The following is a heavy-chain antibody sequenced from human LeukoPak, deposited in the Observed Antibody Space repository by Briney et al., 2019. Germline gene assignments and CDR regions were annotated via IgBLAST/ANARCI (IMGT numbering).Heavy chain of an antibody. CDR3: ARDRSGVVPAAIDYYMDV. D-gene: IGHD2-2*02. CDR1: GFTFSSYW. Sequence: GGSLRLSCAASGFTFSSYWMHWVRQAPGKGLVWVSRINTDGSSTSYADSVKGRFTISRDNAKNSLYLQMNSLRAEDTAVYYCARDRSGVVPAAIDYYMDVWGKGTTVTVSS. V-gene: IGHV3-74*01. CDR2: INTDGSST. J-gene: IGHJ6*03.